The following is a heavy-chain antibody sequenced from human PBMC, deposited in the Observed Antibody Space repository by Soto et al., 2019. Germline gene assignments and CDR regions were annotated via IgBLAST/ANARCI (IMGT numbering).Heavy chain of an antibody. Sequence: GGSLRLSCAVSGFICSSYDMSWVRQAPGKGLEWVSTILVGGSTHYEDSVKGRFTISRDTSKNTVYLQMNSLTAGDTAVYYCAKATATGGGAFGIYGQGTMVTVS. CDR1: GFICSSYD. J-gene: IGHJ3*02. CDR3: AKATATGGGAFGI. V-gene: IGHV3-23*01. CDR2: ILVGGST. D-gene: IGHD2-8*02.